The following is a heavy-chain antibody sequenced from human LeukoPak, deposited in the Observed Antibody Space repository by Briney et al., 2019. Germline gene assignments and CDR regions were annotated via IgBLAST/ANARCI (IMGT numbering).Heavy chain of an antibody. J-gene: IGHJ4*02. CDR3: AKDSSGWFRKLDY. Sequence: GGSLRLSCAASGFTFSSYAMSWVRQAPGKGLEWVSGISVSGDFTYYAGSVKGRFTISRDNSKNTLYLQINSLRAEDTAVFYCAKDSSGWFRKLDYWGQGALVTVSS. CDR2: ISVSGDFT. D-gene: IGHD6-19*01. CDR1: GFTFSSYA. V-gene: IGHV3-23*01.